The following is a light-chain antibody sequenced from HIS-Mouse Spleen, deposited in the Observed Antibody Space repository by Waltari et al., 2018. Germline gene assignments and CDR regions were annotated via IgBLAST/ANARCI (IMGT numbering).Light chain of an antibody. CDR3: CSYAGSSTHVV. CDR1: SSDVGSYNL. CDR2: EGS. V-gene: IGLV2-23*01. Sequence: QSALTQPASVSGSPGQSTTISCTGTSSDVGSYNLVSWYQQHPGKAPKLMIYEGSKRPSGVSNRFSGSKSGNTASLTISGLQAEDEADYYCCSYAGSSTHVVFGGGTKLTVL. J-gene: IGLJ2*01.